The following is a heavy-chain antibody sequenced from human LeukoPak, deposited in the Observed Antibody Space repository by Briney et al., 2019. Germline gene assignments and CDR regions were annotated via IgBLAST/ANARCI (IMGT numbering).Heavy chain of an antibody. V-gene: IGHV3-48*04. CDR1: GFIFSSYG. CDR3: AREGFYDSSGYLDY. D-gene: IGHD3-22*01. Sequence: AGGSLRLSCAASGFIFSSYGMSWVRQAPGKGLEWVSYISSSGSTIYYADSVKGRFTISRDNAKNSLYLQMNSLRAEDTAVYYCAREGFYDSSGYLDYWGQGTLVTVSS. CDR2: ISSSGSTI. J-gene: IGHJ4*02.